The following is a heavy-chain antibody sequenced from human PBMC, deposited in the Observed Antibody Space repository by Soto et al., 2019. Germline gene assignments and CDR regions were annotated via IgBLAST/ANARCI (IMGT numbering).Heavy chain of an antibody. V-gene: IGHV4-34*01. CDR1: GGSFSGYY. CDR3: AREPLYYDFWSGYYQEYYFDY. Sequence: SETLSLTCAVYGGSFSGYYWSWIRQPPGKGLEWIGEINHSGSTNYNPSLKSRVTMSVDTSKNQFSLKLSSVTAADTAVYYCAREPLYYDFWSGYYQEYYFDYWGQGNLVTVS. CDR2: INHSGST. D-gene: IGHD3-3*01. J-gene: IGHJ4*02.